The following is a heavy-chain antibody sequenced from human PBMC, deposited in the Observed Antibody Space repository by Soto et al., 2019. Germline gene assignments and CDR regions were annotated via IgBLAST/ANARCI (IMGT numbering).Heavy chain of an antibody. D-gene: IGHD6-13*01. CDR1: GYSFTSYW. CDR2: IYPGNSNT. J-gene: IGHJ6*02. Sequence: EVQLVPSGAEVKKPGESLKISCEGSGYSFTSYWIGWVRQMPGKGPEWMGIIYPGNSNTRYSPSFQGQVTISADKSISTASLQSGSLKASDTAMYYCARRRIAASGWDVLGQGTKVTVSS. CDR3: ARRRIAASGWDV. V-gene: IGHV5-51*03.